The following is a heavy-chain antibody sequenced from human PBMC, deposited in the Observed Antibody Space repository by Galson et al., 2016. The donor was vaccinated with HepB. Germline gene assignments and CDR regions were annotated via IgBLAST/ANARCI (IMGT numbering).Heavy chain of an antibody. CDR2: ISGTGDNP. V-gene: IGHV3-23*01. Sequence: SLRLSCAVSGSGFRAYGMSWVRQAPGKGLEWVSDISGTGDNPHYVESVKGRLTMSRDNSKDTVYLEMNNLRVDDTAVYYCAIGAMGATWRNWGQGTLDTASS. J-gene: IGHJ4*02. D-gene: IGHD1-26*01. CDR3: AIGAMGATWRN. CDR1: GSGFRAYG.